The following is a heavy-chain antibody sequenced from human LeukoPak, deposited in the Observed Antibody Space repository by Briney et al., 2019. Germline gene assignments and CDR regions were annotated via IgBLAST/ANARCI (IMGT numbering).Heavy chain of an antibody. CDR3: TRDPRHFDS. CDR2: IDSSISYI. V-gene: IGHV3-21*01. CDR1: GFTFSIYT. D-gene: IGHD6-6*01. J-gene: IGHJ5*01. Sequence: GGSLRLSCAASGFTFSIYTMNWVRQAPGKELEWVSSIDSSISYIYYADSVKGRFTISRDNAKNSLYLQMSSLRVEDTAVYYCTRDPRHFDSCGQGTLVTVSS.